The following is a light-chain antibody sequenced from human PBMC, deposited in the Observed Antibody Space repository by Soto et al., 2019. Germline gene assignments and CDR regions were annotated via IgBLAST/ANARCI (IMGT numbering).Light chain of an antibody. V-gene: IGKV3-20*01. J-gene: IGKJ1*01. CDR3: QQYGSLSWT. Sequence: EIVLTQSPGTLSLSPGERATLSCRASQSVGSDYLAWYQQKPGQAPRILFCGASGRATGIPDRCSGSGSGTDFTLTISRLEPEDVAVYYCQQYGSLSWTFGQGTKVDI. CDR1: QSVGSDY. CDR2: GAS.